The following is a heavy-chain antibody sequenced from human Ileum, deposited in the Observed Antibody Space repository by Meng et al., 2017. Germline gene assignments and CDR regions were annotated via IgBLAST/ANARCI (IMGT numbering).Heavy chain of an antibody. CDR3: ATSGGGFDY. V-gene: IGHV7-4-1*02. CDR1: RYTFTNYD. Sequence: QGQLVQSGSDVKKPGASVKVSCKASRYTFTNYDINWVRQAPGQGLEWMGWINTNTGNPTYAQGFTGRFVFSLDTSVNTAHLQISTLTAEDTAVYYCATSGGGFDYWGQGALVTVSS. J-gene: IGHJ4*02. D-gene: IGHD1-26*01. CDR2: INTNTGNP.